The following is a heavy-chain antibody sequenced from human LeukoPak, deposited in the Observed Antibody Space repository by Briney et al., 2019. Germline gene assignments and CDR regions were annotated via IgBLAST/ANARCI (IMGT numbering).Heavy chain of an antibody. CDR3: ARDRGRSYGSGGDDAFDI. J-gene: IGHJ3*02. V-gene: IGHV1-46*01. D-gene: IGHD3-10*01. Sequence: ASVKVSCKASGYTFTSYYMHWVRQAPGQGLEWMGIINPSGGSTSYAQKFQGRVTMTRDTSTSTVYMELSSLRSEDTAVYYCARDRGRSYGSGGDDAFDIWGQGTMVTVSS. CDR1: GYTFTSYY. CDR2: INPSGGST.